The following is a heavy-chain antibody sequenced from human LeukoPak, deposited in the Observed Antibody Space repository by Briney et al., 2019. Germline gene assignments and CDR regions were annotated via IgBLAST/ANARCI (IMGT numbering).Heavy chain of an antibody. CDR3: ARMAAAGYFDY. CDR1: GFTFSSYN. Sequence: GGSLRLSCAASGFTFSSYNMNWVRQAPGKGLDWVSYISYSSRNKYYPDSVKGRFTISRDNAKNSLYLQMNSLRADDTAVYYCARMAAAGYFDYWGQGTLVTVSS. CDR2: ISYSSRNK. D-gene: IGHD6-13*01. V-gene: IGHV3-48*01. J-gene: IGHJ4*02.